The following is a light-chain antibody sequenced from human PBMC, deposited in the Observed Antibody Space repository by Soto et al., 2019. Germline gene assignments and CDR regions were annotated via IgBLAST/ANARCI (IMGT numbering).Light chain of an antibody. CDR2: GAS. CDR3: QQYGSAPLST. CDR1: QSVSSSY. Sequence: EIVLTQSPGTLSLSPGERATLSCRASQSVSSSYLAWYQQKPGQAPRLLIYGASSRATGIPDRFSGSGSGTDFTLTISRREPEDFAGYYCQQYGSAPLSTFGQGTKLEIK. V-gene: IGKV3-20*01. J-gene: IGKJ2*01.